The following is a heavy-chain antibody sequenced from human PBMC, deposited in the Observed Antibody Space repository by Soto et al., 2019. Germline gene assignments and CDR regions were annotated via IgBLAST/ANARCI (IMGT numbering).Heavy chain of an antibody. CDR2: IYYSGST. D-gene: IGHD4-17*01. J-gene: IGHJ4*02. Sequence: PSETLSLTCTVSGGSISSGDYYWSWIRQPPGKGLEWIGYIYYSGSTYYNPSLKSRVTISVDTSKNQFSLKLSSVTAADTAVYYCARGTLPYGGNSGPLDYWGQGTLVTVS. CDR1: GGSISSGDYY. CDR3: ARGTLPYGGNSGPLDY. V-gene: IGHV4-30-4*01.